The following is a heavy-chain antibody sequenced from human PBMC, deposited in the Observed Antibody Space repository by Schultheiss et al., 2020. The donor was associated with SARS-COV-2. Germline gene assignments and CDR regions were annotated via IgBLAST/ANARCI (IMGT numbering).Heavy chain of an antibody. J-gene: IGHJ3*02. Sequence: SETLSLTCAVYGGSFSGYYWSWIRQPPGKGLEWIGEINHSGSTNYNPSLKSRVTISVDTSKNQFSLKLSSVTAADTAVYYCAREGELLEDQLLFPFDIWGQGTMVTVS. CDR1: GGSFSGYY. D-gene: IGHD2-2*01. V-gene: IGHV4-34*01. CDR3: AREGELLEDQLLFPFDI. CDR2: INHSGST.